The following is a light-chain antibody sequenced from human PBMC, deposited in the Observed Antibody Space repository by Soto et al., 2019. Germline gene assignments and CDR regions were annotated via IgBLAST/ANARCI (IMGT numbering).Light chain of an antibody. CDR1: QGIRSD. J-gene: IGKJ2*01. Sequence: DIQMTQSPSSLYASVGDRVTITCRASQGIRSDLGWYQQKPGKAPKRLIYAASSLQSGVPSRFSGSGSGTEFTLTISSLQPEDFATYSCLQHNSYPPYTFGQGTKLEI. CDR3: LQHNSYPPYT. CDR2: AAS. V-gene: IGKV1-17*01.